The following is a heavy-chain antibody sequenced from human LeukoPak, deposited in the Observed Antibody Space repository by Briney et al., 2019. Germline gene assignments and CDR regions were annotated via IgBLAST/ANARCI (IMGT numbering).Heavy chain of an antibody. CDR3: AKDNEGIAAALGGATGFNWYFDL. Sequence: GGSLRLSCAASGFTLSSYSMNWVRQAPGKGLEWVSYISSSSSTIYYADSVEGRFTISRDNAKNSLYLQMNSLRAEDMALYYCAKDNEGIAAALGGATGFNWYFDLWGRGTLVTVSS. CDR1: GFTLSSYS. D-gene: IGHD6-13*01. CDR2: ISSSSSTI. J-gene: IGHJ2*01. V-gene: IGHV3-48*04.